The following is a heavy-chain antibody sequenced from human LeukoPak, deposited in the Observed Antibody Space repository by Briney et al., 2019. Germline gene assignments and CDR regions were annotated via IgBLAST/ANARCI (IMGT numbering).Heavy chain of an antibody. Sequence: SETLSLTCTVSGGSISSYYWSWIRQPAGKGLEWVGRIYTSGSTNYNPSLKSRVTMSVDTSKNQFSLKLSSVTAADTAVYYCARDCSSTSCYRYYFDYWGQGTLVTVSS. J-gene: IGHJ4*02. CDR2: IYTSGST. V-gene: IGHV4-4*07. D-gene: IGHD2-2*01. CDR1: GGSISSYY. CDR3: ARDCSSTSCYRYYFDY.